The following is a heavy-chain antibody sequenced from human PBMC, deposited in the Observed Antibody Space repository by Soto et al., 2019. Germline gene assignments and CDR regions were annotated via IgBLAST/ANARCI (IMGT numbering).Heavy chain of an antibody. D-gene: IGHD6-13*01. CDR3: ARGRAADRGDWFDP. CDR2: TYYRSKWYN. CDR1: GDSLSSNSAA. Sequence: PSQTLSLTCAISGDSLSSNSAAWNWIRQSPSRGLEWLGRTYYRSKWYNDYALSVKSRITVTPDTSKNQFSLQLNSVTPEDAAVYYCARGRAADRGDWFDPWGQGTQVTVPQ. V-gene: IGHV6-1*01. J-gene: IGHJ5*02.